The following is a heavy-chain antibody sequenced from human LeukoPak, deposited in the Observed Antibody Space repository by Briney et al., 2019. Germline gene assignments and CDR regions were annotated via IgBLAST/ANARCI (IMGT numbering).Heavy chain of an antibody. Sequence: ASVKVSCKASGYTFTSYGITWVRQAPGQGLEWMGWISAYNGNTKFAQKLQGRVTMTTDTSTSTAYMELRSLRSDDTAVYYCARPSTDSSGLCGPYYYYMDVWGKGTTVTVSS. CDR1: GYTFTSYG. CDR2: ISAYNGNT. CDR3: ARPSTDSSGLCGPYYYYMDV. D-gene: IGHD3-22*01. J-gene: IGHJ6*03. V-gene: IGHV1-18*01.